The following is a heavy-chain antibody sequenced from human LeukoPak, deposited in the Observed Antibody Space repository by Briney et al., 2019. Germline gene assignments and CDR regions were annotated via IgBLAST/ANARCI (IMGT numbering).Heavy chain of an antibody. Sequence: PSETLSLTCTVSGGSLSSYYWGWIWQPAGRGLEWIGRIYTSGHTDYNPSLMSRVIMSLDTSKNQFSLKVDSVTAADTAVYYCARLEVPAASGAFGIWGQGTLVTVSS. V-gene: IGHV4-4*07. CDR1: GGSLSSYY. J-gene: IGHJ3*02. CDR3: ARLEVPAASGAFGI. D-gene: IGHD2-2*01. CDR2: IYTSGHT.